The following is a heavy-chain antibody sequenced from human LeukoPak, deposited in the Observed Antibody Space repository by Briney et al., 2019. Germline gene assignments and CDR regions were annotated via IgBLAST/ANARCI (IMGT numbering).Heavy chain of an antibody. CDR1: GFTFSTYA. D-gene: IGHD4-17*01. J-gene: IGHJ4*02. CDR2: IWYDRTNK. V-gene: IGHV3-33*01. CDR3: ARDRLTTVTTFHFDY. Sequence: PGGSLRLSCAASGFTFSTYAMHWVRQAPGKGLEWVAVIWYDRTNKYYADSVEGRFTISRDNSKNTLYLQMSSLRAEDTAVYYCARDRLTTVTTFHFDYWGQGTLVTVSS.